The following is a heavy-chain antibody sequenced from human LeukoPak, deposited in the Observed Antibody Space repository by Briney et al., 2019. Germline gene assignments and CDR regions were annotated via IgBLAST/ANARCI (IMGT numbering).Heavy chain of an antibody. D-gene: IGHD4-17*01. CDR2: IYYSGST. CDR1: SGSISSGDYY. Sequence: PSETLSLTCTVSSGSISSGDYYWSWIRQPPGKGLEWIGYIYYSGSTFYNPSLTSRITISVDTSKNQFSLKLSSVTAADTAVYYCARVGYGDYVRSLYFDYWGQGTLVTVSS. J-gene: IGHJ4*02. V-gene: IGHV4-30-4*01. CDR3: ARVGYGDYVRSLYFDY.